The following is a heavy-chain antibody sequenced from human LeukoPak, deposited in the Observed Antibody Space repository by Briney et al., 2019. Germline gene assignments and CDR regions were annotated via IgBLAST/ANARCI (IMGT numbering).Heavy chain of an antibody. CDR1: GGSISSYY. J-gene: IGHJ4*02. CDR3: ARRGSGWGFSDY. D-gene: IGHD6-19*01. V-gene: IGHV4-59*01. Sequence: SETLSLTCTVSGGSISSYYWSWIRQPPGKGLEWIGYIYFSGSTNYNPSLKSRVTISVDTSRNQFSLQLSSVTAADTAVYYCARRGSGWGFSDYWGQGTLVTVSS. CDR2: IYFSGST.